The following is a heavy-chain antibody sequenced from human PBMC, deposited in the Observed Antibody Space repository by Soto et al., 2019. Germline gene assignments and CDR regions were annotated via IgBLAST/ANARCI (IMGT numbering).Heavy chain of an antibody. V-gene: IGHV3-23*01. CDR3: ANLPGDLEWFYEYFQH. CDR1: GVTFSSYA. Sequence: PGGSLRLSCAASGVTFSSYAMSWVRQAPGKGLEWVSAISGSGGSTYYADSVKGRFTISRDNSKNTLYLQMNSLRAEDTAVYYCANLPGDLEWFYEYFQHWGQGTLVTVSS. CDR2: ISGSGGST. J-gene: IGHJ1*01. D-gene: IGHD3-3*01.